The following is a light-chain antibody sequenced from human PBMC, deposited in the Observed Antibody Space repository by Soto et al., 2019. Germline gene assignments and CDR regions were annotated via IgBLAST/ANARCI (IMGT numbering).Light chain of an antibody. V-gene: IGKV1-33*01. CDR1: QDISKY. J-gene: IGKJ4*02. Sequence: DIQMTQSPSSLSASVGDRVTIACQASQDISKYLNWYQFRPGQAPKLLIYDASNLETGVPSRFRGSGSGTHFSLTITSLQPEDVATYYCQQYDNLLALTFGGGPKVQIK. CDR3: QQYDNLLALT. CDR2: DAS.